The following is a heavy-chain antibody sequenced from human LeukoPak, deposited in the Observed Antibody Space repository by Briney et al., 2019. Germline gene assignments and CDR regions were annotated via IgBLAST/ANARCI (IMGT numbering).Heavy chain of an antibody. CDR1: GGSISSGDYY. D-gene: IGHD1-14*01. CDR2: XYYSGST. Sequence: SQTVSHTCTASGGSISSGDYYWSWIRQPPGXXXXXXXXXYYSGSTYYNPSLKRRVTISVDTSKNQFSLKLSSVTAADTAVYYCARDQATTYYYYGMDVWGQGTTVTVSS. J-gene: IGHJ6*02. V-gene: IGHV4-30-4*01. CDR3: ARDQATTYYYYGMDV.